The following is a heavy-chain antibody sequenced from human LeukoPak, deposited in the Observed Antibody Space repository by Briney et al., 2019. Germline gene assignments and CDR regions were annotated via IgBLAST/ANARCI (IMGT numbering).Heavy chain of an antibody. CDR2: MNPNSGNT. Sequence: GASVKVSCKASGYTFTSYDINWVRQATGQGLERMGWMNPNSGNTGYAQKFQGRVTITRNTSISTAYMELSSLRSEDTAVYYCAREGGIDFWSGSPYYMDVWGKGTTVTVSS. V-gene: IGHV1-8*03. CDR3: AREGGIDFWSGSPYYMDV. D-gene: IGHD3-3*01. J-gene: IGHJ6*03. CDR1: GYTFTSYD.